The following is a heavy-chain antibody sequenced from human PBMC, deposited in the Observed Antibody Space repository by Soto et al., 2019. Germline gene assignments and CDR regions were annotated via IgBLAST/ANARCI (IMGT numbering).Heavy chain of an antibody. Sequence: EVQLVESGGALVQPGESLRLSCAASGFTFSTSWMSWVHQAPGKGLEWVANINQDGSGKYYVDSVKGRFTISRDNAKNSLYLQMNSLRAEDTAVYYCARYTVAATRWFDPWGQGTLVTVSS. V-gene: IGHV3-7*01. D-gene: IGHD6-19*01. CDR3: ARYTVAATRWFDP. CDR1: GFTFSTSW. J-gene: IGHJ5*02. CDR2: INQDGSGK.